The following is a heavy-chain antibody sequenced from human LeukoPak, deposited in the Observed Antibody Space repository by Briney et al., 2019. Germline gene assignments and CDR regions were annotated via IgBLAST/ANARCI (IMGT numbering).Heavy chain of an antibody. D-gene: IGHD5-12*01. J-gene: IGHJ4*02. V-gene: IGHV3-9*01. CDR1: GFTFDDYA. CDR3: AKGYSGYVYYFDY. CDR2: ISWNSGSI. Sequence: PGRSLRLSCAASGFTFDDYAMHWVRQAPGKGLEWVSGISWNSGSIGYADSVKGRFTISRDNAKNSLYLQMNSLRAEDTALYYCAKGYSGYVYYFDYWGQGTLVTVSS.